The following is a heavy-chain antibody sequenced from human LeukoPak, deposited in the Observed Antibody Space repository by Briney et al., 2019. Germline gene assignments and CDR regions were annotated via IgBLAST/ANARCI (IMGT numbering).Heavy chain of an antibody. D-gene: IGHD3-22*01. Sequence: GGSLRLSCAASGFTFSKYGMHWVRQAPGKGLEWVSLVWYDGRNEDYADSVKGRFTISRDNAKNSLFLEMNSLRADDTAAYFCASSHDSSGNDWGQGTLVAVSS. V-gene: IGHV3-33*03. J-gene: IGHJ4*02. CDR2: VWYDGRNE. CDR3: ASSHDSSGND. CDR1: GFTFSKYG.